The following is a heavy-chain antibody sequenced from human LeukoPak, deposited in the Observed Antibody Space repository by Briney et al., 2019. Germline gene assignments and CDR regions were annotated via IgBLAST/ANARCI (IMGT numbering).Heavy chain of an antibody. J-gene: IGHJ4*02. CDR1: GFTFSSYA. CDR3: AKDHQGYWADSFDY. D-gene: IGHD6-13*01. V-gene: IGHV3-23*01. Sequence: GGSLRLSCAASGFTFSSYAMTWVRQAPGEGLEWVSAISGSGGSTYFADSVKGRLTVSRDNSKDTLYLQMNSLRAEDTAVYYCAKDHQGYWADSFDYWGQGTLVTVSS. CDR2: ISGSGGST.